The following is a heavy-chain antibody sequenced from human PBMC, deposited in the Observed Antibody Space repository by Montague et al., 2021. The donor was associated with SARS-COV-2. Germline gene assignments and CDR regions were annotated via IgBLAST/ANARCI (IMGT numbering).Heavy chain of an antibody. CDR2: LYTSGST. Sequence: TLSLTCTVSGGSISGGSYFWSWIRQPAGKGLEWIGRLYTSGSTNYNPSLKSRVTISVDTSKNQFSLKLSSVTAADTAVYYCARDAVIAATGINWFDPWGQGTLVTVSS. D-gene: IGHD6-13*01. J-gene: IGHJ5*02. CDR1: GGSISGGSYF. CDR3: ARDAVIAATGINWFDP. V-gene: IGHV4-61*02.